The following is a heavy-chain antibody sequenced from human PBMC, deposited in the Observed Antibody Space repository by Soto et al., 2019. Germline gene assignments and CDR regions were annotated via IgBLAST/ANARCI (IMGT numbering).Heavy chain of an antibody. CDR1: GGSISSYY. D-gene: IGHD5-12*01. CDR2: IYYSGST. Sequence: PSETLSLTCTVSGGSISSYYWSWIRQPPGKGLEWIGYIYYSGSTNYNPSLKSRVTISVDTSKNQFSLKLSSVTAADTAVYYCARVSRLIVATIDYYYYYTDGWGKGTTVTVAS. J-gene: IGHJ6*03. V-gene: IGHV4-59*01. CDR3: ARVSRLIVATIDYYYYYTDG.